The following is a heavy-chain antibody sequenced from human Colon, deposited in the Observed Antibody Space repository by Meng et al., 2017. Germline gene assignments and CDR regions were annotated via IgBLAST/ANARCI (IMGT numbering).Heavy chain of an antibody. CDR1: GYTFTNYY. D-gene: IGHD7-27*01. CDR2: INPRGGSP. V-gene: IGHV1-46*01. Sequence: ASVKVSCKASGYTFTNYYLHWVRQAPGHGLEWMGIINPRGGSPIFAQKFQGRVTVTRDSSPDTVYMELSSLRSEDTALYYCARGRTGGRSCAFDIWGHGTTVTVSS. J-gene: IGHJ3*02. CDR3: ARGRTGGRSCAFDI.